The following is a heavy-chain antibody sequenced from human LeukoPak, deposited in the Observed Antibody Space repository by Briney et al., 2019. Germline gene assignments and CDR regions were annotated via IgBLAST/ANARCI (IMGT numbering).Heavy chain of an antibody. D-gene: IGHD3-10*01. CDR2: INHSGST. J-gene: IGHJ4*02. V-gene: IGHV4-34*01. CDR3: ARRVLRMVRGALPVGRGYFDY. CDR1: GGSFSGYY. Sequence: SETLSLTCAVYGGSFSGYYWSWIRQPPGKGLEWIGEINHSGSTNYNPSLKSRVTISVDTSKNQFSLKLSSVTAADTAVYYCARRVLRMVRGALPVGRGYFDYWGQGTLVTVSS.